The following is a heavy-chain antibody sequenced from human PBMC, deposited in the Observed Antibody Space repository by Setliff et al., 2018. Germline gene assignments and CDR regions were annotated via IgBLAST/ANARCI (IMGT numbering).Heavy chain of an antibody. J-gene: IGHJ4*02. V-gene: IGHV3-20*04. CDR1: GFTFDVYD. Sequence: PGGSLRLSCAASGFTFDVYDLNWVRQAPGKGLEWVSSINWNGDRTGYADSVKGRFTISRDNAKNSLYLQMNRLRAEDTALYYRAKDRSRDYDDSIGYDHWGQGTLVTVSS. CDR3: AKDRSRDYDDSIGYDH. D-gene: IGHD3-22*01. CDR2: INWNGDRT.